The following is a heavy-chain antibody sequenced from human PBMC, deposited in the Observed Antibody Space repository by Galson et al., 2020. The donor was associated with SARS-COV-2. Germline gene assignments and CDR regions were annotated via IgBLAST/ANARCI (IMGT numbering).Heavy chain of an antibody. V-gene: IGHV1-46*01. J-gene: IGHJ4*02. D-gene: IGHD2-15*01. CDR2: INPSGGST. CDR1: GYTFTSYY. Sequence: ASVKVSCKASGYTFTSYYMHWVRQAPGQGLEWMGIINPSGGSTSYAQKFQGRVTMTRDTSTSTVYMELTSLRSEDTAVYYCARDRSDCSGGSCYYFDYWGQGTLVTVSS. CDR3: ARDRSDCSGGSCYYFDY.